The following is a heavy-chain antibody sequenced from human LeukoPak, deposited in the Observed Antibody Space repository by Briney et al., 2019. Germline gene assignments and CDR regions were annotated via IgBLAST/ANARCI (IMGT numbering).Heavy chain of an antibody. D-gene: IGHD6-6*01. CDR1: GYTFTSYG. CDR3: ARSIAAPGSFDI. Sequence: ASVKVSCKASGYTFTSYGISWVRQAPGQGLEWMGWISAYNGNTNYAQMLQGRVTMTTDTSTSTAYMELRSLRSDDTAVYYCARSIAAPGSFDIWGQGTMVTVSS. J-gene: IGHJ3*02. V-gene: IGHV1-18*01. CDR2: ISAYNGNT.